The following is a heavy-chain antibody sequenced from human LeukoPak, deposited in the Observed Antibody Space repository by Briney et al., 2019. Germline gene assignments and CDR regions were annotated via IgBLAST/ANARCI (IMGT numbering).Heavy chain of an antibody. CDR3: AREKGRAFDM. CDR2: TYYRSKWYN. V-gene: IGHV6-1*01. J-gene: IGHJ3*02. Sequence: SQTLSLTCAISGECVSSNSAAWNWIRQSPPRGLEWLGRTYYRSKWYNDYAVSVKSRITINPDTSKNQFSLQLNSVTPEDTAVYYCAREKGRAFDMWGQGTMVTVSS. CDR1: GECVSSNSAA.